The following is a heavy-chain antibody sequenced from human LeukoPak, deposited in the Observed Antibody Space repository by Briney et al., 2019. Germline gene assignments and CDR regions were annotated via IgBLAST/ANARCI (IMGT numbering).Heavy chain of an antibody. CDR2: ILTSGGT. D-gene: IGHD3-10*01. V-gene: IGHV3-23*01. J-gene: IGHJ4*02. Sequence: GGSLRLSCTASGFTFSTYTMSWVRQARGEGLKWVSGILTSGGTYYADSVKGRFTISRDNSKNTLYLQMNSLRADDTAVYYCAKDRIYADGLWDFDYWGQGTLVTVSS. CDR3: AKDRIYADGLWDFDY. CDR1: GFTFSTYT.